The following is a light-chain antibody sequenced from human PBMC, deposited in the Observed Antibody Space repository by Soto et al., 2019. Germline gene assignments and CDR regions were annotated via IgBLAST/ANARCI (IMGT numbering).Light chain of an antibody. Sequence: ILLSQSPATLSLSPWEIATLSCRASQSVRSNFLAWYQQKPGQAPRLLIYGASTRATGIPDRFSGSGSGTDFTLTISRLEPEDFAVHYCHQYGSSPSTFGQGTKVDI. CDR1: QSVRSNF. CDR2: GAS. J-gene: IGKJ1*01. V-gene: IGKV3-20*01. CDR3: HQYGSSPST.